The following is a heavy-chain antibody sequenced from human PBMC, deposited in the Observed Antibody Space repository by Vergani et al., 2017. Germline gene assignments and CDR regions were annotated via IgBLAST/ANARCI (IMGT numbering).Heavy chain of an antibody. CDR1: GFTFSNAW. CDR2: IKSKTDGGTT. Sequence: EVQLVESGGGLVKPGGSLRLSCAASGFTFSNAWMSWVRQAPGKGLEWVGRIKSKTDGGTTDYAAPVKGRFTISRDDSKNTLYLQMNSLKTEDTAVYYCAKPTDDYDILTGLDYWGQGTLVTVSS. V-gene: IGHV3-15*01. CDR3: AKPTDDYDILTGLDY. D-gene: IGHD3-9*01. J-gene: IGHJ4*02.